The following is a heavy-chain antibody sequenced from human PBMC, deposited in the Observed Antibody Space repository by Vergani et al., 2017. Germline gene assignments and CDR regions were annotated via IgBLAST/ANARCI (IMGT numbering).Heavy chain of an antibody. J-gene: IGHJ4*01. CDR1: GITFSNSA. D-gene: IGHD1-20*01. CDR2: ISASGAPT. V-gene: IGHV3-23*01. CDR3: ARAYGRYDWFDY. Sequence: EVQLLESGGGLVQPGGSLRLSCAASGITFSNSAVSWVRQAPGRGLAWVSSISASGAPTYYADSVKGRVTISRDNSKNTLYLQMNSLRVEDTAVYYCARAYGRYDWFDYWGQRTLVTVSS.